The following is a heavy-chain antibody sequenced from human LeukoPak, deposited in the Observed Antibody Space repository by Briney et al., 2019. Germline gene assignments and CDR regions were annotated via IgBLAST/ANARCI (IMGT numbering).Heavy chain of an antibody. CDR3: ATSPNYDYGDYANWFDP. Sequence: GASVKVSCKASGGTFSSYAISWVRQAPGQGLEWMGGIIPIFGTANYAQKFQGRVTITADKSTSTAYMELSSLRSEDTAVYYCATSPNYDYGDYANWFDPWGQGTLVTVSS. J-gene: IGHJ5*02. V-gene: IGHV1-69*06. CDR1: GGTFSSYA. CDR2: IIPIFGTA. D-gene: IGHD4-17*01.